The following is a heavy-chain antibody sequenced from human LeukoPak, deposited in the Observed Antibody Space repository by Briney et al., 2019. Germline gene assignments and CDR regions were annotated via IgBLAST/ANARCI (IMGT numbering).Heavy chain of an antibody. CDR1: GFTFNSYW. CDR2: IKRDGSKK. V-gene: IGHV3-7*03. J-gene: IGHJ4*02. Sequence: GGSLRLSCAASGFTFNSYWMNWVRQAPGKGLEWVANIKRDGSKKSLWDLVKGRFPISRDNAKNSLDLQMNSLRVEDTAVYYCARLGPASSGWPESFDYWGQGTLVTVSS. CDR3: ARLGPASSGWPESFDY. D-gene: IGHD6-19*01.